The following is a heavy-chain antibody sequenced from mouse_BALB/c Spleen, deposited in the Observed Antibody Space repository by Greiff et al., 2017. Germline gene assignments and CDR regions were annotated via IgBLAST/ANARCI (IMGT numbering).Heavy chain of an antibody. D-gene: IGHD2-10*01. CDR1: GFTFSDYY. J-gene: IGHJ3*01. CDR3: AREEPYYGNYGDYAY. CDR2: ISDGGSYT. V-gene: IGHV5-4*02. Sequence: EVKLVESGGGLVKPGGSLKLSCAASGFTFSDYYMYWVRQTPEKRLEWVATISDGGSYTYYPDSVKGRFTISRDNAKNNLYLQMSSLKSEDTAMYYCAREEPYYGNYGDYAYWGQGTLVTVSA.